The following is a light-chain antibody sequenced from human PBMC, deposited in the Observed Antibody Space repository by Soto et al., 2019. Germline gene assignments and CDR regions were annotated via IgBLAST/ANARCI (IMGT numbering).Light chain of an antibody. V-gene: IGKV1-39*01. CDR1: QSISSY. Sequence: DIQMTQSPSSLSASVGDRVTITCRASQSISSYLNWYQQKPGKAPKLLIYAASSLQSGVPSRFSGSGSGTDFTLTISSLQPEDFATYYCQQSYSTLWTFGPGTKVDTK. J-gene: IGKJ3*01. CDR3: QQSYSTLWT. CDR2: AAS.